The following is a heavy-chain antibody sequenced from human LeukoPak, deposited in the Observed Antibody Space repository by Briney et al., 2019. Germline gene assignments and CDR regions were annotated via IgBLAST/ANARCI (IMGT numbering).Heavy chain of an antibody. CDR2: ISGSGGST. CDR1: GFTVSSNY. J-gene: IGHJ4*02. Sequence: PGGSLRLSCAASGFTVSSNYMSWVRQAPGKGLEWVSAISGSGGSTYYADSVKGRFTISRDNSKNTLYLQMNSLRAEDTAVYYCAKDPITRDYFDYWGQGTLVTVSS. D-gene: IGHD3-10*01. V-gene: IGHV3-23*01. CDR3: AKDPITRDYFDY.